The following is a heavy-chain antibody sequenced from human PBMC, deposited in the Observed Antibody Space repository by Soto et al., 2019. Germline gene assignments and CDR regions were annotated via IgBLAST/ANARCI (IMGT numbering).Heavy chain of an antibody. CDR3: ARASPQSSGWYNYYYYYGMDV. J-gene: IGHJ6*02. D-gene: IGHD6-19*01. V-gene: IGHV3-74*01. CDR2: INSDGSST. Sequence: PGGSLRLSCAASGVTFSSYWMHWVRQAPGKGLVWVSRINSDGSSTSYADSVKGRFTISRDNAKNTLYLQMNSLRAEDTAVYYCARASPQSSGWYNYYYYYGMDVWGQGTTVTVSS. CDR1: GVTFSSYW.